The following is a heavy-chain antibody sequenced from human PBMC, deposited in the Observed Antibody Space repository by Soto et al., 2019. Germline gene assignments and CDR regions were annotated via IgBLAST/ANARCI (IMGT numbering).Heavy chain of an antibody. CDR1: GYTFTSYD. V-gene: IGHV1-8*01. D-gene: IGHD6-6*01. J-gene: IGHJ5*02. Sequence: QVQLVQSGAEVKKPGASVKVSWKASGYTFTSYDINWVRQATGQGLVWMGWMNPNSGNTGYAQKFQSRVTTARNTSIHTAYMELSSLRSEDTAVYYCARETGSSGFDPWGPGTLVTVSS. CDR2: MNPNSGNT. CDR3: ARETGSSGFDP.